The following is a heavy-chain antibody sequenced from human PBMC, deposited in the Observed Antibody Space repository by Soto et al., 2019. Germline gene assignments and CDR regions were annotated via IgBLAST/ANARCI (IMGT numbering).Heavy chain of an antibody. V-gene: IGHV4-39*01. D-gene: IGHD2-8*02. CDR1: GGYISSSSYN. J-gene: IGHJ4*02. CDR3: ARLKFWLTHWYYFDY. Sequence: QLQLQDSGQGLVKPSETLALTCSVSGGYISSSSYNWSWIRQPPGKGLEWIGSIFYSGSTYYNPYLKSRDTISVNTSKNQFSLKLSSMTAADTAVYYCARLKFWLTHWYYFDYWGQGTLVTVSS. CDR2: IFYSGST.